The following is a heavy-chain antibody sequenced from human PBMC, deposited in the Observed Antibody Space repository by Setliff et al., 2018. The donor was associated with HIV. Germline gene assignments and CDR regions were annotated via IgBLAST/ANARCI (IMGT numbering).Heavy chain of an antibody. CDR3: ARAQGIQIWLRYFDY. CDR2: ISGDGARTSTTMGTGGKA. V-gene: IGHV3-21*01. D-gene: IGHD5-18*01. CDR1: AFTSRRQT. Sequence: GGSLRLSCGGSAFTSRRQTMNWVRQAPGKGLEWVSTISGDGARTSTTMGTGGKAYYADSVKGRFAISRDNAKNSLYLQMNSLRAEDTAIYYCARAQGIQIWLRYFDYWGQGTLVTVSS. J-gene: IGHJ4*02.